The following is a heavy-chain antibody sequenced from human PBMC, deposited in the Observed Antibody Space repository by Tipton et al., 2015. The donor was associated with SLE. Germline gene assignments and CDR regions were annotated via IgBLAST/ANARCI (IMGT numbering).Heavy chain of an antibody. CDR3: AKDRKDRVVYDFDY. CDR1: GFTFSTYA. Sequence: SLRLSCAASGFTFSTYAMSWVRHAPGKGLEWVAFIRYDGGNKYFADSVKGRFTISRDNSRNTLYLHMNSLRAEDTAVYYCAKDRKDRVVYDFDYWGQGTLVTVSS. D-gene: IGHD5/OR15-5a*01. CDR2: IRYDGGNK. V-gene: IGHV3-30*02. J-gene: IGHJ4*02.